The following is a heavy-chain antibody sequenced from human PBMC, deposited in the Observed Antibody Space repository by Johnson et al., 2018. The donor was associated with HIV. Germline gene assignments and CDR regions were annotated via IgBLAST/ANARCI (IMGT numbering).Heavy chain of an antibody. D-gene: IGHD3-10*01. J-gene: IGHJ3*02. V-gene: IGHV3-30*04. Sequence: QVQLVESGGGLVKPGGSLRLSCAASGFTFSSYAMHWVRQAPGKGLEWVAVISYDGSNKYYADSVKGRFTISRDSAKNFLYLQMNSLRAEDTALYYCARESKPFWYYYGSGSASDAFDIWGQGTMVIVSA. CDR3: ARESKPFWYYYGSGSASDAFDI. CDR2: ISYDGSNK. CDR1: GFTFSSYA.